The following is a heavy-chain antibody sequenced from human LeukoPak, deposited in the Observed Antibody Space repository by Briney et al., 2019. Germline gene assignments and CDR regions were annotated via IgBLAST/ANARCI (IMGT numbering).Heavy chain of an antibody. D-gene: IGHD1-26*01. CDR3: ARRAVVGATDAFDI. CDR1: GYSFTSYW. J-gene: IGHJ3*02. Sequence: HGESLKISCKGSGYSFTSYWIGWVRQMPGKGLAWMGIIYPGDSDTRYSPSFQGQVTISADKSISTAYLQWTRLKASDTAMYYCARRAVVGATDAFDIWGQGTMVTVSS. CDR2: IYPGDSDT. V-gene: IGHV5-51*01.